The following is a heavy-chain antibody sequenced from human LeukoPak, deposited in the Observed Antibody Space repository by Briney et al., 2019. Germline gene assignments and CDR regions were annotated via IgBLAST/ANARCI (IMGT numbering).Heavy chain of an antibody. CDR1: GFSFSNYE. D-gene: IGHD6-19*01. V-gene: IGHV3-48*03. Sequence: GGSLRLSCAASGFSFSNYEMNWVRQAPGKGLEWVSFINTVGNIVYYADSVKGRFTISRDNGKQSLYLQMDRLRGEDTAVYYCAREVAVAAFDIWGQGTMVTVSS. CDR2: INTVGNIV. J-gene: IGHJ3*02. CDR3: AREVAVAAFDI.